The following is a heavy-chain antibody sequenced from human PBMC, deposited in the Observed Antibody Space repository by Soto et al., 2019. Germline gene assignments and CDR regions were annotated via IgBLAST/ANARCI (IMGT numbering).Heavy chain of an antibody. CDR1: GLTFSSYG. V-gene: IGHV3-33*01. J-gene: IGHJ4*02. CDR3: AREAAAGTLDY. Sequence: VQLVESGGGVVQPGRSLRLSCAASGLTFSSYGMHWVRQAPGKGLEWVAVIWYDGSNKYYADSVKGRFTISRDNSKNTLYLQMNSLRAEDTAVYFCAREAAAGTLDYWGQGTLVTVSS. CDR2: IWYDGSNK. D-gene: IGHD6-13*01.